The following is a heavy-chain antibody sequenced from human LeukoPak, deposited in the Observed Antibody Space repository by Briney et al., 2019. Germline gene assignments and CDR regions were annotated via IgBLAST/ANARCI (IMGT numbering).Heavy chain of an antibody. CDR3: ARTDYYDSSGHPAFDI. Sequence: PSETLSLTCTVSSDSISSYYWSWIRQPPGKGLEWIGYIYYSGTTKYNPSLKSRVTISVDTSKNQFSLKLSSVTAADTAVYYCARTDYYDSSGHPAFDIWGQGTMVTVSS. CDR2: IYYSGTT. V-gene: IGHV4-59*12. D-gene: IGHD3-22*01. CDR1: SDSISSYY. J-gene: IGHJ3*02.